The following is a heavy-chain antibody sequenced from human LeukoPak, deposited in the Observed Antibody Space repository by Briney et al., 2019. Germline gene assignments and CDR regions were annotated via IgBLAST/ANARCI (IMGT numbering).Heavy chain of an antibody. CDR2: ISGSGGST. V-gene: IGHV3-23*01. CDR1: GLTFSSYG. CDR3: AKTPTGSRSYCYYYMDV. Sequence: AGGSLRLSCAASGLTFSSYGMSWVRQAPGKGLEWVSAISGSGGSTYYADSVKGRFTISRDNSKNTLYLQMNSLRAEDTAVYYCAKTPTGSRSYCYYYMDVWGKGTTVTVSS. D-gene: IGHD1-14*01. J-gene: IGHJ6*03.